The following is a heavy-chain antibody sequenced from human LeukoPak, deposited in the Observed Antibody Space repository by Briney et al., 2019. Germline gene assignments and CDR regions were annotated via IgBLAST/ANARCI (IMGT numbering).Heavy chain of an antibody. Sequence: GGSLRLSCAASGFPFSNYWMHWVRRAPGKGLEWVSRITHTGDTSGYADPVRGRFTISRDNTKNTLYLDMNSLRADDTAVYYCARDRDGLGDFWGQGTLVTVSS. J-gene: IGHJ4*02. V-gene: IGHV3-74*01. CDR3: ARDRDGLGDF. D-gene: IGHD3/OR15-3a*01. CDR2: ITHTGDTS. CDR1: GFPFSNYW.